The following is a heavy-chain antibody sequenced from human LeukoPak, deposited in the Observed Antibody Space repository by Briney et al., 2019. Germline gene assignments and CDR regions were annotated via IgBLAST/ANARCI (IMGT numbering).Heavy chain of an antibody. CDR2: VYYTGST. Sequence: SETLSLTCTVSGGSISSDYWSWTRQPPGKGLEWIGYVYYTGSTKYNPSLKSRVTISVDTSKNQFSLKLSSVTAADTAVYYCARFSWYIDYWGQGTLVTVSS. CDR1: GGSISSDY. J-gene: IGHJ4*02. V-gene: IGHV4-59*01. CDR3: ARFSWYIDY.